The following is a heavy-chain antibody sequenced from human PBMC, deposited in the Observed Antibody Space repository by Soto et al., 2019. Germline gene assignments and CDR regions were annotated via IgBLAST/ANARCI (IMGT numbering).Heavy chain of an antibody. CDR3: ARLVEDYASYNGYDP. D-gene: IGHD3-16*01. CDR2: ISQTGGTS. CDR1: GFAFRTYA. Sequence: GGSLRLSCATSGFAFRTYAMTWIRHIPGKGLQWVSTISQTGGTSYYVDSVKGRFTISRDNSDNVLYLQMNALRIEDTAMYYCARLVEDYASYNGYDPWGQGTLVTVSS. J-gene: IGHJ5*02. V-gene: IGHV3-23*01.